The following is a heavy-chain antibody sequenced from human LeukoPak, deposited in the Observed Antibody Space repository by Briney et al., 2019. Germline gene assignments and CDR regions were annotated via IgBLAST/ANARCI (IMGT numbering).Heavy chain of an antibody. V-gene: IGHV4-4*02. Sequence: PSETLSLTCAASGGSISSSNWWSWVRQLPGKGLEWIGEIYHSGSTNYNPSLKSRVTISVDKSKNQFSLKLSSVTAADTAVYYCASRSSSWYAGFDYWGQGTLVTVSS. D-gene: IGHD6-13*01. CDR2: IYHSGST. CDR3: ASRSSSWYAGFDY. CDR1: GGSISSSNW. J-gene: IGHJ4*02.